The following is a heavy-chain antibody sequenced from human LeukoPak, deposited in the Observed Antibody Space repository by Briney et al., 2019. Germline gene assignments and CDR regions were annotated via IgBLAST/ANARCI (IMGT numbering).Heavy chain of an antibody. CDR2: ISGRSGGSNT. J-gene: IGHJ4*02. D-gene: IGHD6-13*01. V-gene: IGHV3-23*01. CDR3: AKAVRGGYTANDFDS. Sequence: PGGSLRLSCAASGFTFSDYSMNWVRQAPGKGLEWVSMISGRSGGSNTYYADSVKGRFTISRDNSQNTVYLQMNSLRAEDTAVYYCAKAVRGGYTANDFDSWGQGSLVTVSS. CDR1: GFTFSDYS.